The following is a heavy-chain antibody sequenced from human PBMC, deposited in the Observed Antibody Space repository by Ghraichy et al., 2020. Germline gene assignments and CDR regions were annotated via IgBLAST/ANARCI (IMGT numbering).Heavy chain of an antibody. CDR3: AKVGNTGYFFDL. D-gene: IGHD1-1*01. Sequence: GGSLRLSCAASGFSFSSFVMTWVRQAPGKGLEWVSSISGSGGATYYADSVKGRFAISRDNSKFTVDLQMNSLGAEDTAMYYCAKVGNTGYFFDLWGQGALVIVSS. J-gene: IGHJ4*02. V-gene: IGHV3-23*01. CDR1: GFSFSSFV. CDR2: ISGSGGAT.